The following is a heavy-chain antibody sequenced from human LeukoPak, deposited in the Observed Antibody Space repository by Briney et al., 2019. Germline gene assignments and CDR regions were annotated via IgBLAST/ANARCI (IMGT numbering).Heavy chain of an antibody. J-gene: IGHJ4*03. Sequence: PGGSLRLSCEGSGFIFRSFAMNWVRQVPGKGLEWVSSISGNGRDTYYADSVKGRFTISRDSPKNTLYLQMNSLLTDDTAEYYCTKDQEVATIGGYFDSWGQGALVTVSS. CDR2: ISGNGRDT. V-gene: IGHV3-23*01. D-gene: IGHD5-24*01. CDR1: GFIFRSFA. CDR3: TKDQEVATIGGYFDS.